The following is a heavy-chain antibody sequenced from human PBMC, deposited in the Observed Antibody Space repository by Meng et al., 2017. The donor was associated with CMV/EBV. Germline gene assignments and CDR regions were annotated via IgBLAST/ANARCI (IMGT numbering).Heavy chain of an antibody. CDR1: TFSSSA. D-gene: IGHD2-2*01. Sequence: TFSSSAVSWVRQARGKGLECVSAISGSGGSTYYADSVKGRFPISRDNSKNTLYLQMNSLRAEDTAVYYCAKGPLYCSSTSCHGWFDPWGQGTLVTVSS. V-gene: IGHV3-23*01. CDR2: ISGSGGST. J-gene: IGHJ5*02. CDR3: AKGPLYCSSTSCHGWFDP.